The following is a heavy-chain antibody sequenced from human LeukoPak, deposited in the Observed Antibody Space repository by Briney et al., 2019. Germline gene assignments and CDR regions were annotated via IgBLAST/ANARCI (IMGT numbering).Heavy chain of an antibody. Sequence: GASVKVSCKASGYTFSSYAISWVRQAPGQGLEWMGGIIPIFGTANYAQKFQGRVTITADKSTSTAYMELSSLRSEDTAVYYCARDLEQQLVRPDYYYGMDVWGKGTTVTVSS. J-gene: IGHJ6*04. CDR3: ARDLEQQLVRPDYYYGMDV. D-gene: IGHD6-13*01. CDR1: GYTFSSYA. CDR2: IIPIFGTA. V-gene: IGHV1-69*06.